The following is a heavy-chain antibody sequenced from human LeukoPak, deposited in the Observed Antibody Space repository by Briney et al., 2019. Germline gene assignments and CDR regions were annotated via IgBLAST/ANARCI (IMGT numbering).Heavy chain of an antibody. Sequence: ETLSLTCAVYGGSFSGYYWSWVRQAPGKGLEWVSAISGSGGSTYYADSVKGRFTISRDNSKNTLYLQMNSLRAEDTAVYYCAKDLGYSSFYGMDVWGQGTTVTVSS. CDR3: AKDLGYSSFYGMDV. CDR1: GGSFSGYY. D-gene: IGHD6-13*01. CDR2: ISGSGGST. J-gene: IGHJ6*02. V-gene: IGHV3-23*01.